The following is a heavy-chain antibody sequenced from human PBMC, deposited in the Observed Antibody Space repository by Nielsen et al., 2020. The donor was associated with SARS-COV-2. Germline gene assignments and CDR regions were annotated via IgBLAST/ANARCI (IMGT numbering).Heavy chain of an antibody. D-gene: IGHD4-17*01. CDR2: IYHSGST. Sequence: WIRQPPGKGLEWIGEIYHSGSTNYNPSLRSRVTISVDKSKNQFSLKLSSVTAADTAVYYCARGMTTVTTTLDYWGQGTLVTVSS. V-gene: IGHV4-4*02. J-gene: IGHJ4*02. CDR3: ARGMTTVTTTLDY.